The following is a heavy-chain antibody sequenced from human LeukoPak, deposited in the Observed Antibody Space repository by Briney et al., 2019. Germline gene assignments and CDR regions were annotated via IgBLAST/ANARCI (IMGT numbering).Heavy chain of an antibody. CDR3: ARAGIQPFNGGAFDI. J-gene: IGHJ3*02. CDR1: GFTFSNYA. V-gene: IGHV3-23*01. Sequence: PGGSLRLSCAASGFTFSNYAMSWVRQAPGKGLEWVSALSGSGGSTYYADSVKGRFTISRDNSKNTLYLQMNSLRAEDTAVYYCARAGIQPFNGGAFDIWGQGTMVTVSS. D-gene: IGHD5-18*01. CDR2: LSGSGGST.